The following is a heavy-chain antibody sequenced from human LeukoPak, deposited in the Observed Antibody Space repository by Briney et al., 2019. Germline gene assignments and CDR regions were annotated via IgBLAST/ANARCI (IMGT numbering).Heavy chain of an antibody. J-gene: IGHJ4*02. V-gene: IGHV1-8*01. CDR3: ARAIKYYYDSSGYYAYYFDY. Sequence: GASAKVSCKASGYTFTSYDINWVRQATGQGLEWMGWMNPNSANTGYAQKFQGRVTMTRNTSVSTAYMELSSLRSEDTAVYYCARAIKYYYDSSGYYAYYFDYWGQGTLVTVSS. CDR1: GYTFTSYD. CDR2: MNPNSANT. D-gene: IGHD3-22*01.